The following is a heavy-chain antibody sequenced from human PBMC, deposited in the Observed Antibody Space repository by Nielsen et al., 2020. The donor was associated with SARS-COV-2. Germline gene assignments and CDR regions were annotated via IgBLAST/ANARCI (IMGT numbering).Heavy chain of an antibody. CDR1: GGSISSGGYY. CDR3: ARGYYDFWSGYQPNFDY. D-gene: IGHD3-3*01. Sequence: SETLSLTCTVSGGSISSGGYYWSWIRQHPGKGLEWIGYIYYSGSTYYNPSLKSRVTISVDTSKSQFSLKLSSVTAADTAVYYCARGYYDFWSGYQPNFDYWGQGTLVTVSS. CDR2: IYYSGST. V-gene: IGHV4-31*03. J-gene: IGHJ4*02.